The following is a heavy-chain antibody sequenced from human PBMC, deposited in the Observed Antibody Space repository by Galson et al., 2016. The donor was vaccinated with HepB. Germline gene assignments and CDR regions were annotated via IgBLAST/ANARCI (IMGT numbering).Heavy chain of an antibody. CDR2: IYPGNSQT. CDR1: GYSFTVFW. Sequence: QSGAEVKKPGESLKISCKASGYSFTVFWIGWVRQMPGKGLELMGIIYPGNSQTIYNPTFQGQVTISADKSITTAYLQWNTLKASDTAMYYCAAQGGTSFDYWGQGKLVNVSS. CDR3: AAQGGTSFDY. V-gene: IGHV5-51*01. D-gene: IGHD2-2*01. J-gene: IGHJ4*02.